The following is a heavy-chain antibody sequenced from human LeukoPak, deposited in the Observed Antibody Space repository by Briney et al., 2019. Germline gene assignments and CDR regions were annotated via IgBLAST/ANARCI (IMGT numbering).Heavy chain of an antibody. D-gene: IGHD6-19*01. CDR2: IYYSGST. Sequence: PSETLSLTCTVSGGSISSYYWSWIRQPPGKGLEWIGYIYYSGSTNYSPSLKSRVTISVDTSKNQFSLKLSSVTAADTAVYYCARAPLASGRTPLFDYWGQGTLVTVSS. CDR1: GGSISSYY. V-gene: IGHV4-59*01. CDR3: ARAPLASGRTPLFDY. J-gene: IGHJ4*02.